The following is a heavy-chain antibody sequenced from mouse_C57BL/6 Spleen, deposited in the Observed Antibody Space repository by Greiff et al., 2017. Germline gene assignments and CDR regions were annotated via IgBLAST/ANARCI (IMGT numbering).Heavy chain of an antibody. V-gene: IGHV1-54*01. CDR1: GYAFTNYL. CDR3: AREGGWYFDV. Sequence: VQLQQSGAELVRPGTSVKVSCKASGYAFTNYLIEWVKQRPGQGLEWIGVINPGSGGTNYNEKFKGKATLTADKSSSTAYMQLSSLTSEDSAVYFCAREGGWYFDVWGTGTTVTVSS. J-gene: IGHJ1*03. CDR2: INPGSGGT.